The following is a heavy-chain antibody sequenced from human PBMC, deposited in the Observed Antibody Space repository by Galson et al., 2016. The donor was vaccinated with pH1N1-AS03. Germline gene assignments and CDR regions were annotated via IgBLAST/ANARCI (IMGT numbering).Heavy chain of an antibody. Sequence: SLRLSCAASGFAVSDYYVSWVRQAPGKGLDWVSILHRAETGYYSASVQGRFTIARDSSNNVVYLQMNALRPDDTAVYYCAKGRGFILDSWGQGTLVTVSS. J-gene: IGHJ4*02. CDR3: AKGRGFILDS. V-gene: IGHV3-53*05. CDR2: LHRAETG. D-gene: IGHD5-24*01. CDR1: GFAVSDYY.